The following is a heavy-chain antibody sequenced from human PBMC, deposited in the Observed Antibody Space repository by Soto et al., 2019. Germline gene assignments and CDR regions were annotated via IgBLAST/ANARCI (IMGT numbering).Heavy chain of an antibody. CDR3: AKAVSESIRYFDY. V-gene: IGHV3-23*01. D-gene: IGHD1-26*01. J-gene: IGHJ4*02. CDR1: EFTFSYYA. CDR2: ITGSGVTT. Sequence: GGSLRLSCAASEFTFSYYAMTWVRQAPGKGLEWVSLITGSGVTTYYADSVKGRFTIARDNSKNTLYLQMNSLRAGDTAIYYCAKAVSESIRYFDYWGQGTLVTVSS.